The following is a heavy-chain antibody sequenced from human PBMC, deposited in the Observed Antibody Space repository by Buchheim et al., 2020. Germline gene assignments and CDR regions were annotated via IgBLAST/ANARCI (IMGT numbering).Heavy chain of an antibody. CDR3: ATIPPPLGYCSGGSCDDDGVSMDY. Sequence: QVQLVQSGAEVKKPGSSVKVSCKASGGTFSSYTISWVRQAPGQGLEWMGRIIPILGIANYAQKFQGRVTITADKSTSTAYMELSSLRSEDTAVYYCATIPPPLGYCSGGSCDDDGVSMDYWGQGTL. J-gene: IGHJ4*02. CDR1: GGTFSSYT. CDR2: IIPILGIA. V-gene: IGHV1-69*02. D-gene: IGHD2-15*01.